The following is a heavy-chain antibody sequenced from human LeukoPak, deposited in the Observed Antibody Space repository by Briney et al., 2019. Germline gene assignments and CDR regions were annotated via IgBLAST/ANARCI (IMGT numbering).Heavy chain of an antibody. V-gene: IGHV3-23*01. D-gene: IGHD5-18*01. CDR3: ARRAVDTAMALVYAFDI. CDR1: GFTFSNHA. Sequence: GGSLRLSCAASGFTFSNHAMSWVRQAPGKGLEWVSAISETGVTTFYADSVKGRFTISRDNSKNTLYLQMNSLRAEDTAVYYCARRAVDTAMALVYAFDIWGQGTVVTVSS. CDR2: ISETGVTT. J-gene: IGHJ3*02.